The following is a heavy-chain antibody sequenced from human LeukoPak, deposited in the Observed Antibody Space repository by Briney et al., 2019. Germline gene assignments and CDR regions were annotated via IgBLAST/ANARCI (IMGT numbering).Heavy chain of an antibody. V-gene: IGHV3-23*01. CDR1: GFTFSSYA. J-gene: IGHJ4*02. Sequence: PGGSLRLSCAASGFTFSSYAMSWVRQAPGKGLERVSTTSGSGSSTYYADSVKGRFTISRDNSKNTLYLQMNSLRAEDTAVYYCATTKWFIGYWGQGTLVTVSS. CDR3: ATTKWFIGY. CDR2: TSGSGSST. D-gene: IGHD3-22*01.